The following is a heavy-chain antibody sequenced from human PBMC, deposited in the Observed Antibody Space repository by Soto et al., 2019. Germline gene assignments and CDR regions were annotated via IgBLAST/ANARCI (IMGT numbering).Heavy chain of an antibody. V-gene: IGHV1-69*05. CDR1: VGTFSSYA. CDR3: ARDGDAFDI. CDR2: IIPISATA. J-gene: IGHJ3*02. Sequence: SGKVSCKASVGTFSSYAISWVRQAPGQGLEWMGGIIPISATANYAQKFQGRVTITRDNSTSTVYMDLSSLKSEDTAVYYCARDGDAFDIWGQGTMVTVSS.